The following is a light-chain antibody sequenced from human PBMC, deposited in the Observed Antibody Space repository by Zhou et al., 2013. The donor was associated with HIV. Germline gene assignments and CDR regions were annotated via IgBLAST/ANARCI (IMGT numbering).Light chain of an antibody. CDR1: QSVSSN. Sequence: EIVMTQSPATLSVSPGERATLSCRASQSVSSNLAWYQQKPGQAPRLLIYGASTRATGIPARFSGSGSGTEFTLTISRLEPEDFAVYYCQHYGVSPYTFGPGTKLEI. J-gene: IGKJ2*01. CDR2: GAS. CDR3: QHYGVSPYT. V-gene: IGKV3-15*01.